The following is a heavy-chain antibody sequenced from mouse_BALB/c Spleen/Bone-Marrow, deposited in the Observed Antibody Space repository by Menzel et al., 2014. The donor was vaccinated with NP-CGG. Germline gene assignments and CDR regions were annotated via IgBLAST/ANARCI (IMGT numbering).Heavy chain of an antibody. J-gene: IGHJ1*01. CDR1: GYTFSSYW. CDR3: VPRGDFYGYFDV. Sequence: VQLQQSGAELMKPGASVKISCKATGYTFSSYWIEWVKQRPGHGLEWIGEILPGSGTTNYNENFKGRATLTADTSSNTSYMQLSSLASEDSAVKYCVPRGDFYGYFDVWGAGNPVTVSS. V-gene: IGHV1-9*01. CDR2: ILPGSGTT.